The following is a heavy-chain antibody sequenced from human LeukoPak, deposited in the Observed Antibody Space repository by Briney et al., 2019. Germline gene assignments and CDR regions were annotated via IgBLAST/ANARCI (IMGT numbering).Heavy chain of an antibody. D-gene: IGHD6-19*01. CDR3: AKVSIAVAGTGYFDY. J-gene: IGHJ4*02. Sequence: GGSLRLSCAASGFTFSDYYMSWVRQAPGKGLEWVSVIYSGGSTYYADSVKGRFTISRDNSKNTLYLQMNSLRAEDTAVYYCAKVSIAVAGTGYFDYWGQGTLVTVSS. CDR2: IYSGGST. CDR1: GFTFSDYY. V-gene: IGHV3-66*02.